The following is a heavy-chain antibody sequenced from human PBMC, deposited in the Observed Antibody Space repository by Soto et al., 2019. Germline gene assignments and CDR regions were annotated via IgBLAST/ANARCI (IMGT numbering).Heavy chain of an antibody. CDR1: GGTFSSYA. CDR2: IIPIFGTA. V-gene: IGHV1-69*13. CDR3: ARVSGNASNSYGMDV. J-gene: IGHJ6*02. Sequence: SVKVSCKASGGTFSSYAISWVRQAPGQGLEWMGGIIPIFGTANYAQKFQGRVTITADESTSTAYMELSSVRSEDTAVYYCARVSGNASNSYGMDVWGQGTTVTVSS.